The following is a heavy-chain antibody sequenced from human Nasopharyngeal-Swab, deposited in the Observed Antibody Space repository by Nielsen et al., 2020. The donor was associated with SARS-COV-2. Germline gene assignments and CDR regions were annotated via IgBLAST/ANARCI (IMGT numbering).Heavy chain of an antibody. CDR1: GGSISSSSYY. CDR2: IYYSGST. D-gene: IGHD3-3*01. J-gene: IGHJ6*02. CDR3: ARDHYDFWSGYYYYGMDV. Sequence: SETLSLTCTVSGGSISSSSYYWGWIRQPPGKGLEWIGSIYYSGSTYYNPSLKSRVTISVDTSKNQFSLKLSSVTAADTAAYYCARDHYDFWSGYYYYGMDVWGQGTTVTVSS. V-gene: IGHV4-39*07.